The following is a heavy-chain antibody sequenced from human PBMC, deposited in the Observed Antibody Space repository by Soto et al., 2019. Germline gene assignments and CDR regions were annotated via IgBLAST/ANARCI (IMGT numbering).Heavy chain of an antibody. J-gene: IGHJ4*02. V-gene: IGHV1-2*02. CDR1: GYTFTDYF. D-gene: IGHD3-10*01. CDR3: ARVGLLVRGIRVNYFDY. CDR2: INPNSGGT. Sequence: QVQLVQSGAEVRKPGASVKVSCKASGYTFTDYFLHWVRQAPGQGLEWMGWINPNSGGTTYAQKFQGRVTRTRDTSITTAYMEVNRLQYDDTAVYYCARVGLLVRGIRVNYFDYWGQGTLVTASS.